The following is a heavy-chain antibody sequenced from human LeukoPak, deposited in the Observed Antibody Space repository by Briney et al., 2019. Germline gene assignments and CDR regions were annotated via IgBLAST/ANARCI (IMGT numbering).Heavy chain of an antibody. J-gene: IGHJ4*02. D-gene: IGHD3-22*01. CDR1: GYTFSSYY. Sequence: ASVKVSCKASGYTFSSYYFHWVRQAPGQGLEWLGLINPSGGATSFAQKFRGRVTMTRDMSTGTVFMELSSLRSDDTAVYFCARNYYDTAGHFGYWGQGTLVTVSS. CDR2: INPSGGAT. CDR3: ARNYYDTAGHFGY. V-gene: IGHV1-46*01.